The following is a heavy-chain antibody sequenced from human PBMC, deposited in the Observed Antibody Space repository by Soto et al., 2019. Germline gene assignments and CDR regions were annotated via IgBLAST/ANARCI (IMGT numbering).Heavy chain of an antibody. Sequence: GASVKVSCKASGYTFTSYAMHWVRQAPGQRLEWMGWINAGNGGTTYAQKFLGRVTVTRDTSTSTVFMELSSLRSDDTAVYYCARGGHIAVVTASFDYWGQGTLVTVSS. CDR2: INAGNGGT. J-gene: IGHJ4*02. CDR1: GYTFTSYA. CDR3: ARGGHIAVVTASFDY. D-gene: IGHD2-21*02. V-gene: IGHV1-3*01.